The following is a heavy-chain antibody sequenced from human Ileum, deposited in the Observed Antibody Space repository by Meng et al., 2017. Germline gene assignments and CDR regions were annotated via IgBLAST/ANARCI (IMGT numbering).Heavy chain of an antibody. CDR3: AKDQWFGDLWIHGAFDI. Sequence: GGSLRLSCAASGFTFSSYAMSWVRQAPGKGLEWVSAISGSGGSTYYADSVKGRSTISRDNSKHSLYLQMNSLRAEDTAVYYCAKDQWFGDLWIHGAFDIWGQGTMVTVSS. V-gene: IGHV3-23*01. CDR2: ISGSGGST. J-gene: IGHJ3*02. CDR1: GFTFSSYA. D-gene: IGHD3-10*01.